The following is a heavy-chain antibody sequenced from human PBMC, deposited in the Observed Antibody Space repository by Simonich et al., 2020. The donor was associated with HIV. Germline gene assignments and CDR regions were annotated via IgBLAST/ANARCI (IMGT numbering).Heavy chain of an antibody. CDR3: ARDGRKGSSTSCSDY. D-gene: IGHD2-2*01. V-gene: IGHV3-21*01. Sequence: EVQLVESGGGLVKPGGSLRLSCAASGFTFSSYSMNWVRQAPGKGLEWVSSISSRSSYIYYADSVKGRFTISRDNAKNSLDLQMNSLRAEDTAVYYCARDGRKGSSTSCSDYWGQGTLVTVSS. CDR1: GFTFSSYS. CDR2: ISSRSSYI. J-gene: IGHJ4*02.